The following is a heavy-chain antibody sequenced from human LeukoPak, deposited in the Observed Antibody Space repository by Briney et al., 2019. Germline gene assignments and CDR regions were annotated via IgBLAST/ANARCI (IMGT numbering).Heavy chain of an antibody. J-gene: IGHJ4*02. Sequence: ASVKVSCKASGYTFTSYAMNWVRQAPGQGLEWMGWISAYNGNTNYAQKLQGRVTMTTDTSTSTAYMELRSLRSDDTAVYYCARETDYGDFRSNDYWGQGTLVTVSS. CDR2: ISAYNGNT. D-gene: IGHD4-17*01. CDR3: ARETDYGDFRSNDY. CDR1: GYTFTSYA. V-gene: IGHV1-18*01.